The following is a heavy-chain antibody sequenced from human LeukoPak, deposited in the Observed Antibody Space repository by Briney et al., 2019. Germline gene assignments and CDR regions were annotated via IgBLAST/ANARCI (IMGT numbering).Heavy chain of an antibody. D-gene: IGHD3-10*01. CDR2: INHSGST. V-gene: IGHV4-34*01. Sequence: SQTLSLTCAVYGGSFSGYYWSWIRQPPGKGLEWIGEINHSGSTNYNPSLKSRVTISVDTSKNQFSLKLSSVTAADTAVYYCARGLWFGELWGQGTLVTVSS. J-gene: IGHJ4*02. CDR1: GGSFSGYY. CDR3: ARGLWFGEL.